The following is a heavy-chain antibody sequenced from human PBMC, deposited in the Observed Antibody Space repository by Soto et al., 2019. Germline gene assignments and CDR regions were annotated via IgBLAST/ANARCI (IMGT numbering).Heavy chain of an antibody. CDR2: ISYDGSNK. CDR1: GFTFSSYA. V-gene: IGHV3-30-3*01. D-gene: IGHD1-26*01. J-gene: IGHJ4*02. Sequence: SLLLSCAASGFTFSSYAMHWVRQAPGKGLEWVAVISYDGSNKYYADSVKGRFTISRDNSKNTLYLQMNSLRAEDTAVYYCARDPYVWELLNYFDYWGQGTLVTVSS. CDR3: ARDPYVWELLNYFDY.